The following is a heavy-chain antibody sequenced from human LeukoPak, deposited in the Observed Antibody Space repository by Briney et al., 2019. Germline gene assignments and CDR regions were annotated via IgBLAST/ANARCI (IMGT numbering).Heavy chain of an antibody. D-gene: IGHD2-2*01. CDR1: GFTFSSYA. V-gene: IGHV3-23*01. Sequence: PGGSLRLSCAASGFTFSSYAMSWVRQAPGKGLEWVSGISGSGGSTYYADSVKGRFTISRDNSKNTLYLQMNSLRAEDTAVYYYAKDLYCSSTSCYFFDYWGQGTLVTVSS. J-gene: IGHJ4*02. CDR3: AKDLYCSSTSCYFFDY. CDR2: ISGSGGST.